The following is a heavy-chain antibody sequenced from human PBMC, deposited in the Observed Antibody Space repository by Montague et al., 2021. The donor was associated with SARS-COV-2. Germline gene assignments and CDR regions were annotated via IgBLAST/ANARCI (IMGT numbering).Heavy chain of an antibody. Sequence: SETLSLTCTVSGGSISSYYWGWIRQPPGKELEWIGYIYYSGGTXXXPSXXXRVTILVDMSKNQFSLKLSSVTAADTAVYYCARGMGGSYLYYFDYWGQGTLVTVSS. V-gene: IGHV4-59*01. CDR3: ARGMGGSYLYYFDY. D-gene: IGHD1-26*01. J-gene: IGHJ4*02. CDR2: IYYSGGT. CDR1: GGSISSYY.